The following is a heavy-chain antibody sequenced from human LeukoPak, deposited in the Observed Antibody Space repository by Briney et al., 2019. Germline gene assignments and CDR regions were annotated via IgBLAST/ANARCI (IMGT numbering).Heavy chain of an antibody. D-gene: IGHD6-19*01. CDR1: GYTFTTYY. Sequence: ASVKVSCKTFGYTFTTYYIHWVRQAPGQGLEWMGVVIPSDGYTAYPQRFQGRVTMTSDTSTKTVYMELSRLISEDTAVYFCARVYPVSSGWFDYWGQGTLVTVSS. J-gene: IGHJ5*01. CDR3: ARVYPVSSGWFDY. V-gene: IGHV1-46*01. CDR2: VIPSDGYT.